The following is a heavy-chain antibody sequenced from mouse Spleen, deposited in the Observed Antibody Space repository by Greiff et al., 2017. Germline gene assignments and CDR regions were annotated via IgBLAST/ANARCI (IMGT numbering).Heavy chain of an antibody. J-gene: IGHJ2*01. CDR2: IYPGDGDT. V-gene: IGHV1-82*01. CDR1: GYAFSSSW. Sequence: VKLHESGPELVKPGASVKISCKASGYAFSSSWMNWVKQRPGKGLEWIGRIYPGDGDTNYNGKFKGKATLTADKSSSTAYMQLSSLTSEDSAVYFCARWPTTVVATDYWGQGTTLTVSS. D-gene: IGHD1-1*01. CDR3: ARWPTTVVATDY.